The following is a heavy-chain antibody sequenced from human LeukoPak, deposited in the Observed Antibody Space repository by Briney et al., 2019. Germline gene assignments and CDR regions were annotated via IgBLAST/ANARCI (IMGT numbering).Heavy chain of an antibody. CDR2: INPNSGGT. Sequence: GASVEVSCKASGYTFTGYYMHWVRQAPGQGLEWMGRINPNSGGTNYAQKFQGRVTMTRDTSISTAYMELSRLRSDDTAVYYCTRASCSSISCYLDYWGQGTLVTVSS. CDR3: TRASCSSISCYLDY. D-gene: IGHD2-2*01. V-gene: IGHV1-2*06. J-gene: IGHJ4*02. CDR1: GYTFTGYY.